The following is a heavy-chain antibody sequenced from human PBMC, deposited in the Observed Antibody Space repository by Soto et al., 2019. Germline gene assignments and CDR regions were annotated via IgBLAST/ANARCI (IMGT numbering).Heavy chain of an antibody. CDR2: IYSCGST. CDR1: GFTVSSKY. V-gene: IGHV3-53*01. Sequence: EVQLVESGGGLIHPGGSLRLSCAASGFTVSSKYMSWVRQAPGKGLEGVAVIYSCGSTYYADSVKGRCTISRDNSKNTLYIQMNSVRAEDTGVYYGANIAARPDWGQGSLVTVSS. D-gene: IGHD6-6*01. J-gene: IGHJ4*02. CDR3: ANIAARPD.